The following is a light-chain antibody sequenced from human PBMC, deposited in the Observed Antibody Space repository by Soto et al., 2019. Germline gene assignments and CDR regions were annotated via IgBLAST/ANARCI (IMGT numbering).Light chain of an antibody. J-gene: IGLJ2*01. CDR1: RDDIGAYDY. Sequence: LTQPASVSGSPGQSITISCAGTRDDIGAYDYVSWYQQHPGNAPKLLVYEVTNRPSGVSDRFSGSKSGNTASLTISGLQAEDEADYYCNSYTNSSAVVFGGGTK. CDR2: EVT. V-gene: IGLV2-14*01. CDR3: NSYTNSSAVV.